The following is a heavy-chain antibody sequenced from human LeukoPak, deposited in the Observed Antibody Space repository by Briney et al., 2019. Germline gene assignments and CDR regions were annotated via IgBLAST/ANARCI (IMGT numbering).Heavy chain of an antibody. J-gene: IGHJ3*02. CDR3: ATAFEYSSSADAFDI. D-gene: IGHD6-6*01. CDR1: GYTFTGYY. CDR2: INPNSGGT. V-gene: IGHV1-2*02. Sequence: ASVKVSCKASGYTFTGYYMHWVRQAPGQGLEWMGWINPNSGGTNYAQKFQGRVTMTRDTSISTAYMELSRLRSDDTAVYYCATAFEYSSSADAFDIWGQGTMVTVSS.